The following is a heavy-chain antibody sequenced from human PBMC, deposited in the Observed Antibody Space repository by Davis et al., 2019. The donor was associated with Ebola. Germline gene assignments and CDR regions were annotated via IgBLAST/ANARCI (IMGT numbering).Heavy chain of an antibody. J-gene: IGHJ5*02. V-gene: IGHV1-18*04. D-gene: IGHD1-26*01. CDR2: ISAYNGNT. Sequence: ASVKVSCKASGYTFTSYGISWVRQAPGQGLEWMGWISAYNGNTNYAQKLQGRVTMTTDTSTSTAYMELRSLRSDDTAVYYCARAHSGELLLFFWFDPWGQGTLVTVSS. CDR1: GYTFTSYG. CDR3: ARAHSGELLLFFWFDP.